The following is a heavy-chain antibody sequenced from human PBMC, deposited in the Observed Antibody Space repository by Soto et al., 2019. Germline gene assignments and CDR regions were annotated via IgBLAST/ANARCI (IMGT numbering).Heavy chain of an antibody. CDR1: GYSFTSYW. Sequence: GESLKISCKGSGYSFTSYWIGWVRQMPGKGLDWMGIIYPGDSDTRYSPSFQGQVTISADKSISTAYLQWSSLKASDTAMYYCAIHKYYDILTGYAPDLFDYWGQGTLVTVSS. CDR3: AIHKYYDILTGYAPDLFDY. D-gene: IGHD3-9*01. V-gene: IGHV5-51*01. J-gene: IGHJ4*02. CDR2: IYPGDSDT.